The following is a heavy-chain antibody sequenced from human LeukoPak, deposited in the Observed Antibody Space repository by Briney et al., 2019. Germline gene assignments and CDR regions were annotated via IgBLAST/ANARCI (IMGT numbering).Heavy chain of an antibody. CDR3: AKLNYGQFDY. D-gene: IGHD3-10*01. V-gene: IGHV3-23*01. CDR2: ITGSGGST. Sequence: PGGSLRLSCAASGFTFSSYAMSWVRQPPGKGLEWVSTITGSGGSTYYADSVKGRFTISRDNSKNTLYLQINSLRAEDTAVYYCAKLNYGQFDYWGQGTLVTVSS. CDR1: GFTFSSYA. J-gene: IGHJ4*02.